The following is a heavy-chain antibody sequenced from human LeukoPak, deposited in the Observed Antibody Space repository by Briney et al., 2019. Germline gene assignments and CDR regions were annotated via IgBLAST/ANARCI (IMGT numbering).Heavy chain of an antibody. CDR1: GFTFSTYG. CDR2: ISDSGGST. J-gene: IGHJ3*02. CDR3: TTGAFGIWVQGAFDI. D-gene: IGHD3-16*01. Sequence: GGSLRLSCAASGFTFSTYGMNWVRQAPGKGLEWVSGISDSGGSTYYADSVKGRFTISRDNSKDTLYLQMNSLRAEDTAVYYCTTGAFGIWVQGAFDIWGQGTMVTVSS. V-gene: IGHV3-23*01.